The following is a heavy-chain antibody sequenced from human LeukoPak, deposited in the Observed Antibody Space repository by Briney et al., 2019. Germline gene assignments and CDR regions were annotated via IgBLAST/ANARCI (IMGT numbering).Heavy chain of an antibody. Sequence: GASVKVSCKASGYTFTGYYVHWVRQAPGQGLEWMGWINPNSGGTNYAQKFQGRVTMTRDTSISTAYMELSRLRSDDTAVYYCARGYIVDTAMVTPWNYYYGMDVWGQGTTVTVSS. CDR1: GYTFTGYY. CDR3: ARGYIVDTAMVTPWNYYYGMDV. V-gene: IGHV1-2*02. D-gene: IGHD5-18*01. J-gene: IGHJ6*02. CDR2: INPNSGGT.